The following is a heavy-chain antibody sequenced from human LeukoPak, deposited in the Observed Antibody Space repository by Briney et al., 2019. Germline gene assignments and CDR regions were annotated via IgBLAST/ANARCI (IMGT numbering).Heavy chain of an antibody. D-gene: IGHD6-13*01. CDR2: INPNSGVT. V-gene: IGHV1-2*02. CDR3: ARAGLPAAASQDY. Sequence: ASVKVSFKASVYTFTVYYMHWMRQAPGQGLEWMGWINPNSGVTNYAQKFQGRVTMTRDTSISTAYMELSRLTSDDTAVYYCARAGLPAAASQDYWGQGALVTVSS. J-gene: IGHJ4*02. CDR1: VYTFTVYY.